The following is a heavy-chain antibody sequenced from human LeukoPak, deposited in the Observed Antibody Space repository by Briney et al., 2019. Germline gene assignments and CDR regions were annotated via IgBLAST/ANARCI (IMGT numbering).Heavy chain of an antibody. Sequence: PSGTLSLTCAVYGGSFSGYYWSWIRQPPGKGLEWIGEINHSGSTNYNPSLKSRVTISVDTSKNQFSLKLSSVTAADTAVYYCARGDRSGYETFDYWGQGTLVTVSS. CDR3: ARGDRSGYETFDY. J-gene: IGHJ4*02. V-gene: IGHV4-34*01. CDR1: GGSFSGYY. D-gene: IGHD3-22*01. CDR2: INHSGST.